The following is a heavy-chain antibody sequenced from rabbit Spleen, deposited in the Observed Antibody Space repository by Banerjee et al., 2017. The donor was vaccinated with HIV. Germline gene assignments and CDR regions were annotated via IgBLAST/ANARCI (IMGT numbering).Heavy chain of an antibody. CDR1: GFSFGISSY. V-gene: IGHV1S45*01. J-gene: IGHJ4*01. D-gene: IGHD8-1*01. CDR2: IDTGSSGFT. Sequence: QERLVESGGGLVKPEGSLKLSCTASGFSFGISSYMCWVRQAPGKGLEWIACIDTGSSGFTYFATWAKGRFTCSKTSSTTVTLQMTRLTAADTATYFCARVGAGGSYFALWGPGTLVTGS. CDR3: ARVGAGGSYFAL.